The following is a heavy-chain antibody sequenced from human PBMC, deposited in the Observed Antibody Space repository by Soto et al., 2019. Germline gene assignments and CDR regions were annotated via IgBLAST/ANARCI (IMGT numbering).Heavy chain of an antibody. CDR1: AGFISSSSYF. Sequence: QLQLQESGPGLVKPSETLSLTCTVSAGFISSSSYFWGWIRQPPGKGLEWIGTIYYSGSTYKNPSLKRRVTKSVDTSQNQFSLKLSSVTAADTAVYYCARHLWGYDISGFYPREIDFWGQGTLVTVSS. D-gene: IGHD3-22*01. V-gene: IGHV4-39*01. CDR3: ARHLWGYDISGFYPREIDF. J-gene: IGHJ4*02. CDR2: IYYSGST.